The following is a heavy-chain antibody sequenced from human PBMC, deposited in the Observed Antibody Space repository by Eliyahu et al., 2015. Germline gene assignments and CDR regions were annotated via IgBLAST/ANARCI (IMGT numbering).Heavy chain of an antibody. D-gene: IGHD5/OR15-5a*01. V-gene: IGHV4-39*01. CDR2: IFYSGTT. CDR3: ARHRGASTTYYNGMDV. Sequence: HLQLQESGPGLVKPSETLSLTCTVXGGSITTFDYYWGWIRQPPGKGLEWIASIFYSGTTYYNPSLRSRLTISLDTSKNQFSLKLSSVTAADTAVYYCARHRGASTTYYNGMDVWGQGTTVTVSS. CDR1: GGSITTFDYY. J-gene: IGHJ6*02.